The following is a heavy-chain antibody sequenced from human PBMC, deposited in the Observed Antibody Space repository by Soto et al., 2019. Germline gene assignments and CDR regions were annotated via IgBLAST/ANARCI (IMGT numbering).Heavy chain of an antibody. Sequence: EVQLVESGGGLVQPGGSLRLSCAASGFTVSNNYMRWVRQAPGKGLEWVSLIYSGGATYYADSVKGRFTISRDNSKNMLYLQMNSLRAEYTAVYYCPRDGTYNWVGGQGILVTVSS. CDR1: GFTVSNNY. V-gene: IGHV3-66*01. CDR3: PRDGTYNWV. CDR2: IYSGGAT. J-gene: IGHJ4*02. D-gene: IGHD1-1*01.